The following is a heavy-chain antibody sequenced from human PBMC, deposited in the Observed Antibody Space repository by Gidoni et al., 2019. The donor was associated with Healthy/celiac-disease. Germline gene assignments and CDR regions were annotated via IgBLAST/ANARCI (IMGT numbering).Heavy chain of an antibody. CDR3: AHSVHDSSGYSLGGYY. J-gene: IGHJ4*02. V-gene: IGHV2-5*02. CDR2: IYWDDDK. Sequence: QITLKESGPTLVKPTQTLTLTCPFSGFSLSTSGVGVGWIRQPPGKALEWLALIYWDDDKRYSPSLKSRLTITKDTSKNQVVLTMTNMDPVDTATYYCAHSVHDSSGYSLGGYYWGQGTLVTVSS. D-gene: IGHD3-22*01. CDR1: GFSLSTSGVG.